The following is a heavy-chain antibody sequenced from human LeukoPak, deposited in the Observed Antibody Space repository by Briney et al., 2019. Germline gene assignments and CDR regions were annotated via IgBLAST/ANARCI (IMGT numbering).Heavy chain of an antibody. CDR2: IYYSGST. CDR3: ARDHDYGDYGFDY. V-gene: IGHV4-59*12. D-gene: IGHD4-17*01. CDR1: GGSISSYY. J-gene: IGHJ4*02. Sequence: PLETLSLTCTVSGGSISSYYWSWIRQPPGKGLEWIGYIYYSGSTNYNPSLKSRVTISVDTSKNQFSLKLGSVTAADTAVYYCARDHDYGDYGFDYWGQGTLVTVSS.